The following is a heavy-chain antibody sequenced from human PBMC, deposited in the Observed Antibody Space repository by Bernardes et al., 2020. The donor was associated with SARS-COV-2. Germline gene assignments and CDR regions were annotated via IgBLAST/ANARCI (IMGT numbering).Heavy chain of an antibody. Sequence: SETLSLTCTVSGGSISSGGYYWSWIRQHPGKGLEWIGYIYYSGSTYYNPSLKSRVTISVDTSKNQFSLKLSSVTAADTAVYYCAIMVTAISNWFDPWGQGTLVTVSS. J-gene: IGHJ5*02. CDR3: AIMVTAISNWFDP. D-gene: IGHD2-21*02. CDR2: IYYSGST. V-gene: IGHV4-31*03. CDR1: GGSISSGGYY.